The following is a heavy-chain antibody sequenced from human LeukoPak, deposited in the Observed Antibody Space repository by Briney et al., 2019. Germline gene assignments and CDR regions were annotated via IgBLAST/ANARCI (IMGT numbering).Heavy chain of an antibody. V-gene: IGHV3-23*01. CDR3: AKAASGSYLYYFDY. CDR1: GLTFSSYA. D-gene: IGHD1-26*01. Sequence: GGSLRLSCAASGLTFSSYAMNWVRQAPGKGLEWVSNISYSGGSTYYVDSVKGRFTISRDNSENTLYLQLNSLRAEDTAVYYCAKAASGSYLYYFDYWGQGTLVTVSS. J-gene: IGHJ4*02. CDR2: ISYSGGST.